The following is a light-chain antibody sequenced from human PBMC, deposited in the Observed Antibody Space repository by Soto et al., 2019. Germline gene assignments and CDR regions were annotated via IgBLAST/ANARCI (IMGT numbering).Light chain of an antibody. Sequence: EVVMTQSPATLSVSPGERATLSCRASQSVSSSLAWYQQKPGQAPRLLIYGASTRATGIPARFSGSGSGTEFTRTSSSLQSEYFAVYYCQQYNIWPPLTFGGGTKVEIK. J-gene: IGKJ4*01. V-gene: IGKV3-15*01. CDR3: QQYNIWPPLT. CDR1: QSVSSS. CDR2: GAS.